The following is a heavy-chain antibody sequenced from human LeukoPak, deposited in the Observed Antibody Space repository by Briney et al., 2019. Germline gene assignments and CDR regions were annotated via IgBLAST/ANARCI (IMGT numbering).Heavy chain of an antibody. CDR2: IYYSGST. Sequence: KASETLSLTCTVSGGSISSGGYYWNWIRQHPGKGLEWIGYIYYSGSTYYNPSLKSRVTISVDTSKNQFSLKLSSVTAADTAVYYCARAPDYDFWSGYNGSRWFDPWGQGTLVTVSS. CDR1: GGSISSGGYY. CDR3: ARAPDYDFWSGYNGSRWFDP. J-gene: IGHJ5*02. D-gene: IGHD3-3*01. V-gene: IGHV4-31*03.